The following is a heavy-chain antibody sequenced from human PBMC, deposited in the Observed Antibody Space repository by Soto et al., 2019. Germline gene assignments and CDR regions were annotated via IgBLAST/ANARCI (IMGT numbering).Heavy chain of an antibody. V-gene: IGHV3-30*18. CDR3: AKSHCSVGSCYWFDP. CDR1: GFTFSSYG. J-gene: IGHJ5*02. Sequence: QVQLVESGGGVVQPGRSLRLSCAASGFTFSSYGMHWVRQAPGKGLEWVAVISYDGSNNYYADSVKGRFTISRDNSKNTLYLQMNSLRAEDTAVYYCAKSHCSVGSCYWFDPWGQGTLVTVSS. CDR2: ISYDGSNN. D-gene: IGHD2-15*01.